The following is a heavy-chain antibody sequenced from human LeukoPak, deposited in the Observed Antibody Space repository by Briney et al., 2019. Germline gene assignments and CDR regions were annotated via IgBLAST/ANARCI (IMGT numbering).Heavy chain of an antibody. CDR1: GFTFSSYS. J-gene: IGHJ6*02. Sequence: GGSLRLSCAASGFTFSSYSMNWVRQAPGKGLEWVSSISSSSSYIYYADSVKGRFTISRDNAKSSLYLQMNSLRAEDTAVYYCARSPYSGYDSPGGGGMDVWGQGTTVTVSS. D-gene: IGHD5-12*01. CDR3: ARSPYSGYDSPGGGGMDV. V-gene: IGHV3-21*01. CDR2: ISSSSSYI.